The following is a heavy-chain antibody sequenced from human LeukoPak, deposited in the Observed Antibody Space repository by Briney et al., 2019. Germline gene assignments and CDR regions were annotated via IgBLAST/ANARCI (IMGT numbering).Heavy chain of an antibody. CDR2: IYSDGSSY. Sequence: GGSLRLFCAASGFTFSSYWMHWVRQAPGKGLVWVSRIYSDGSSYTADSVKGRFTISRDNSKNTLYLQMNSLRAEDTAVYYCAKTRPLAVAGYYFDYWGQGTLVTVSS. V-gene: IGHV3-74*03. CDR1: GFTFSSYW. CDR3: AKTRPLAVAGYYFDY. D-gene: IGHD6-19*01. J-gene: IGHJ4*02.